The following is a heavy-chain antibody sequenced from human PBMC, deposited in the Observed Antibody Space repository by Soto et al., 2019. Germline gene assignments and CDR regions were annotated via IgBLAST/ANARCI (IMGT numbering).Heavy chain of an antibody. CDR1: GYTFTSYA. CDR3: ARDLMITFGESSDY. V-gene: IGHV1-3*01. CDR2: INAGNGNS. J-gene: IGHJ4*02. Sequence: ASVKVSCKASGYTFTSYAMHWVRQAPGQRLEWMGWINAGNGNSKYSQKFQGRVTITRDTSASTAYMELSSLRSEDTAVYYCARDLMITFGESSDYWGQGTLVTVSS. D-gene: IGHD3-16*01.